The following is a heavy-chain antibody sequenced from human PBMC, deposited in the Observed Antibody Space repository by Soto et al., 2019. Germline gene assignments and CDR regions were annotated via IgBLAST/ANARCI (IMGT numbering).Heavy chain of an antibody. Sequence: GGSLRLSCAASGFTFSSYAMHWVRQAPGKGLEWVAVISYDGSNKYYADSVKGRFTISRDNSKNTLYVQMNSLRAEDTAVYYCARAEYNYASGSYSYFGLDVWGPGTTVTVSS. CDR3: ARAEYNYASGSYSYFGLDV. CDR2: ISYDGSNK. V-gene: IGHV3-30-3*01. D-gene: IGHD3-10*01. CDR1: GFTFSSYA. J-gene: IGHJ6*02.